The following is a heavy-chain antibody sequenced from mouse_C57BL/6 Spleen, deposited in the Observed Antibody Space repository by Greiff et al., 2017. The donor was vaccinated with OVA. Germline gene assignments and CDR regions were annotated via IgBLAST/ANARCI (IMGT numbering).Heavy chain of an antibody. Sequence: QVQLQQPGAELVMPGASVKLSCKASGYTFTSYWMHWVKQRPGQGLEWIGEIDPSDSYTNYNQKFKGKSTLTVDKSSSTAYMQLSSLTSEDSAVYYCARGRDSIGYWGQGTTLTVSS. V-gene: IGHV1-69*01. D-gene: IGHD2-5*01. J-gene: IGHJ2*01. CDR2: IDPSDSYT. CDR3: ARGRDSIGY. CDR1: GYTFTSYW.